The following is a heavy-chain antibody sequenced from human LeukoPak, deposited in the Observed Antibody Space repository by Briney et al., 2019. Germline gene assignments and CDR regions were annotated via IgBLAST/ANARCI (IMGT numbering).Heavy chain of an antibody. J-gene: IGHJ6*02. D-gene: IGHD3-10*01. Sequence: ASVKVSCKASGYTFTSYDINWVRQATGQGLEWMGWMNPNSGNTGYAQKFQGRVTMTRNTSISTAYMELSSLRSEDTAVYYCAKVHNTMVRGVIILVGYYYGMDVWGQGTTVTVSS. CDR1: GYTFTSYD. V-gene: IGHV1-8*01. CDR3: AKVHNTMVRGVIILVGYYYGMDV. CDR2: MNPNSGNT.